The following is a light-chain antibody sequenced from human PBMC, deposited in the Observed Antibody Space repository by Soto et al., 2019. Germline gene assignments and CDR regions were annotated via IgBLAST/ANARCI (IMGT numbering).Light chain of an antibody. CDR2: QDS. CDR3: QACDSSTAVV. CDR1: KLGDKY. Sequence: SYELTQPPSVSXSPGQTASITCSGDKLGDKYACWYQQKPGQSPVLVIYQDSKRPSGIPERFSGSNSGNTATLTISGTQAMDEADYYCQACDSSTAVVFGGGTKLTVL. V-gene: IGLV3-1*01. J-gene: IGLJ2*01.